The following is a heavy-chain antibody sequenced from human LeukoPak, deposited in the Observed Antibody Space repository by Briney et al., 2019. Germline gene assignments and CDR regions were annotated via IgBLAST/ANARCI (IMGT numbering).Heavy chain of an antibody. CDR2: IYDSETT. CDR3: ATRPAGTTWYGVLDY. Sequence: PSETLSLTCTVSGASMSNHYWSWIRQPPGKGLEWIGYIYDSETTNYNPSLKSRVTMSVDTSKSQFSLRLSSVTAADTALYYCATRPAGTTWYGVLDYWSRGTLVTVSS. CDR1: GASMSNHY. D-gene: IGHD6-13*01. J-gene: IGHJ4*02. V-gene: IGHV4-59*11.